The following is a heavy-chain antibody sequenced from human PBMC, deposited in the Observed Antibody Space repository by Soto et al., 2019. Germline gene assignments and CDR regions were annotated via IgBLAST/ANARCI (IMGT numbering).Heavy chain of an antibody. J-gene: IGHJ6*02. CDR3: ARDRRTGTLQIGTYGMDV. V-gene: IGHV4-30-4*01. CDR2: IYYSGST. D-gene: IGHD1-7*01. CDR1: GGSISSGDYY. Sequence: SETLSLTCTVSGGSISSGDYYWSWIRQPPGKGLEWIGYIYYSGSTYYNPSLKSRVTISVDTSKNQFSLKLSSVTAADTAVYYCARDRRTGTLQIGTYGMDVWVQGTTVTVSS.